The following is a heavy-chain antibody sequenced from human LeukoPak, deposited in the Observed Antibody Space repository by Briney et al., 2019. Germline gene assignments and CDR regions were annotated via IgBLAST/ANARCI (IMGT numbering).Heavy chain of an antibody. D-gene: IGHD5-24*01. CDR3: ASCPVEMATLYWYFDL. Sequence: PSQTLSLTCTVSGGSISSGSYYWSWIRQPAWKGLEWIGYIYYSGSTNYNPSLKSRVTISVDTSKNQFSLKLSSVTAADTAVYYCASCPVEMATLYWYFDLWGRGTLVTVSS. J-gene: IGHJ2*01. V-gene: IGHV4-61*10. CDR2: IYYSGST. CDR1: GGSISSGSYY.